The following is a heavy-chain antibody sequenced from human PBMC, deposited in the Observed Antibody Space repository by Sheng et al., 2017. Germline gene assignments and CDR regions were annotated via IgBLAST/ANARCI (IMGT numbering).Heavy chain of an antibody. CDR3: AREGGSYYFDY. Sequence: QVQLQESGPGLVKPSETLSLTCTVSGGSISSYYWSWIRQPPGKGLEWIGYIYYSGSTNYNPSLKSRVTISVDTSKNQFSLKLSSVTAADTAVYYCAREGGSYYFDYWGQGNPGHRLL. D-gene: IGHD1-26*01. CDR1: GGSISSYY. J-gene: IGHJ4*02. V-gene: IGHV4-59*12. CDR2: IYYSGST.